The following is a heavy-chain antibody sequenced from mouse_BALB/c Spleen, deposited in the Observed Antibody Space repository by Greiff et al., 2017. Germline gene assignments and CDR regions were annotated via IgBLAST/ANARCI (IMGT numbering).Heavy chain of an antibody. V-gene: IGHV5-9-4*01. J-gene: IGHJ3*01. D-gene: IGHD1-1*01. CDR2: ISSGGSYT. CDR3: ARDRYGSSWGFAY. Sequence: EVQLQESGGGLVKPGGSLKLSCAASGFTFSSYAMSWVRQSPEKRLEWVAEISSGGSYTYYPDTVTGRFTISRDNAKNTLYLEMSSLRSEDTAMYYCARDRYGSSWGFAYWGQGTLVTVSA. CDR1: GFTFSSYA.